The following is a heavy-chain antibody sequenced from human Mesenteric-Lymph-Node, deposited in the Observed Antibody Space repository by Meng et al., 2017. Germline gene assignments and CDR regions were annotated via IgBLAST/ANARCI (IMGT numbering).Heavy chain of an antibody. V-gene: IGHV1-69*13. Sequence: SVKVSCKASGGTFSSYAISWVRQAPGQGLEWMGGIIPIFGTANYAQKFQGRVTITADESTSTAYMELSSLRSEDTAVYYCARGRAYCGGDCYFDYWGQGTLVTAPQ. CDR2: IIPIFGTA. CDR1: GGTFSSYA. J-gene: IGHJ4*02. CDR3: ARGRAYCGGDCYFDY. D-gene: IGHD2-21*02.